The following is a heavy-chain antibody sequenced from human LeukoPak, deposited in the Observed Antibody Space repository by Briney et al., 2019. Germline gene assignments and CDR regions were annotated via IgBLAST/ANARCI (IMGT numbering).Heavy chain of an antibody. Sequence: ASVKVSCKASGYTFTAYYIHWVRQAPGQGLEWMGWIIPNSGDTSYAQKFQGRVTMTRDTSINTAYMELSSLRSDDTAIYSCARVSCTGTNCYHGGFDYWGQGTLVTVSS. V-gene: IGHV1-2*02. J-gene: IGHJ4*02. CDR2: IIPNSGDT. CDR1: GYTFTAYY. CDR3: ARVSCTGTNCYHGGFDY. D-gene: IGHD2-2*01.